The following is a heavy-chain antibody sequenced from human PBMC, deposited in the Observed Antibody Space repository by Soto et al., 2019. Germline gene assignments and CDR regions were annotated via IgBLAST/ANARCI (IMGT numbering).Heavy chain of an antibody. Sequence: GGSLRLSCAASGFTFSSYSMNWVRQAPGKGLEWVSYISSSSTIYYADSVKGRFTISRDNAKNTLYLQMNSMRAEDTAVYYCAKDRRVVKRGMDVWGQGPRSPSP. CDR2: ISSSSTI. J-gene: IGHJ6*02. D-gene: IGHD2-21*01. CDR1: GFTFSSYS. V-gene: IGHV3-48*04. CDR3: AKDRRVVKRGMDV.